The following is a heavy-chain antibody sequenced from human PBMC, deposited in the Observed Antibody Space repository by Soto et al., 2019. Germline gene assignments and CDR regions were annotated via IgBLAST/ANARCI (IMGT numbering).Heavy chain of an antibody. D-gene: IGHD4-17*01. CDR1: GFTVSSNY. J-gene: IGHJ3*02. Sequence: EVQLVESGGGLVQPGGSLRLSCAASGFTVSSNYMSWVRQAPGKGLEWVSVIYSDSSTYYADSVKGRFTISRDNSKNTLYLQMNSPRAEDTAVYYCARDDGLADAFDIRGQGTMVTVSS. V-gene: IGHV3-66*01. CDR2: IYSDSST. CDR3: ARDDGLADAFDI.